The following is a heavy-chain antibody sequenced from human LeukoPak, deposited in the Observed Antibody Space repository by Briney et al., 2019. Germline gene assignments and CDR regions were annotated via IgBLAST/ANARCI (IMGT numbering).Heavy chain of an antibody. Sequence: ASVKVSCKASGGTFSSYAISWVRQAPGQGLEWMGGIIPIFGTANYAQKFQGRVTMTEDTSTDTAYMELSSLRSEDTAVYYCARSLWLRFLEWLSPLAGFDYWSQGTLVTVSS. CDR2: IIPIFGTA. J-gene: IGHJ4*02. CDR1: GGTFSSYA. V-gene: IGHV1-69*06. D-gene: IGHD3-3*01. CDR3: ARSLWLRFLEWLSPLAGFDY.